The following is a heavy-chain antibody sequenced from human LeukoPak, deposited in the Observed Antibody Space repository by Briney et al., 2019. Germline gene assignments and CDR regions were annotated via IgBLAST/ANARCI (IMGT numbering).Heavy chain of an antibody. CDR1: GFTFSNYA. D-gene: IGHD6-19*01. J-gene: IGHJ4*02. Sequence: GGSLRLSCAASGFTFSNYAMNWVRQAPGKGLEWVSTISGSGGSTYYADSVKGRFTISRDNSKNTLYLQMNSLRAEDTAVYYCARAGYSSDWYFDYWGQGTLVTVSS. V-gene: IGHV3-23*01. CDR2: ISGSGGST. CDR3: ARAGYSSDWYFDY.